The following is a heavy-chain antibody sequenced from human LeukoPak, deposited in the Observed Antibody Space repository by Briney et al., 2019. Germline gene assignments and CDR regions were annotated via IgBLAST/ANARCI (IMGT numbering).Heavy chain of an antibody. D-gene: IGHD3-9*01. V-gene: IGHV4-39*01. CDR3: ARLDYDILTGYPYYFDY. Sequence: NPSETLSLTCTVSGGSISSSSYYWGWIRQPPGKGLEWIGSIYYSGSTYYNPSLKSRVTISVDPSKNQFSLKLSSVTAADTAVYYCARLDYDILTGYPYYFDYWGQGTLVTASS. J-gene: IGHJ4*02. CDR2: IYYSGST. CDR1: GGSISSSSYY.